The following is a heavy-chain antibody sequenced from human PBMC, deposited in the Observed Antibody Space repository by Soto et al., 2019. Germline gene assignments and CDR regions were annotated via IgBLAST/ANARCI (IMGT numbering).Heavy chain of an antibody. Sequence: VQLLESGGGLVQPGGSLRLSCAASGFTFSSYAMSWVRQAPGKGLEWVSAISGSGGSTYYADSVNGRFTISRDNSKNTLYLQMNSLRAEDTAVYHCAKESRSSPIFDYWGQGTLVTVSS. CDR1: GFTFSSYA. J-gene: IGHJ4*02. CDR2: ISGSGGST. D-gene: IGHD6-6*01. CDR3: AKESRSSPIFDY. V-gene: IGHV3-23*01.